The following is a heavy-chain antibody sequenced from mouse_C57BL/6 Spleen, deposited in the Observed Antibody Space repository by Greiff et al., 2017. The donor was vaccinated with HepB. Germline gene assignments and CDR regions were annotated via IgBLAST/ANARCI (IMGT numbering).Heavy chain of an antibody. D-gene: IGHD1-1*01. J-gene: IGHJ2*01. CDR1: GYTFTSYW. CDR2: IHPNSGST. CDR3: AREGLYYYGSSFDY. Sequence: QVQLQQPGAELVKPGASVKLSCKASGYTFTSYWMHWVKQRPGQGLEWIGMIHPNSGSTNYNEKFKSKATLTVDKSSSTAYMQLSSLTSEDSAVYYGAREGLYYYGSSFDYWGQGTTLTVSS. V-gene: IGHV1-64*01.